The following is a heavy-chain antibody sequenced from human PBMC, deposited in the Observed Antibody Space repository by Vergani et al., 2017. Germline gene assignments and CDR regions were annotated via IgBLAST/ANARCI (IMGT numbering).Heavy chain of an antibody. CDR3: ARGGLYTSFDY. J-gene: IGHJ4*02. CDR1: GGSISSYY. CDR2: IYYSGNT. D-gene: IGHD3-16*02. V-gene: IGHV4-59*01. Sequence: QVQLQESGPGLVKPSETLSLTCTVSGGSISSYYWSWIRQPPGKGLEWIGYIYYSGNTNYNHSLKSRVTISVDTSKNQFSLKLSPVTAADTAVYYCARGGLYTSFDYWGQGTLVTVSS.